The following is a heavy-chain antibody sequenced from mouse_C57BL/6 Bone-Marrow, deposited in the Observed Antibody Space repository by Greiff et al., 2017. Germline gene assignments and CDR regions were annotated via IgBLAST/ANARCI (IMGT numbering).Heavy chain of an antibody. Sequence: VQLQQSGAELVRPGASVKLSCTASGFNIKDDYIHWVKQRPEQGLEWIGWIDPEIGDTESASKFQGKATIPSYTSSNTAYLQLSSLTSEDTAVYYCSSFDGNYFDFWGQGTPLTVAS. V-gene: IGHV14-4*01. CDR1: GFNIKDDY. CDR2: IDPEIGDT. J-gene: IGHJ2*01. CDR3: SSFDGNYFDF. D-gene: IGHD2-3*01.